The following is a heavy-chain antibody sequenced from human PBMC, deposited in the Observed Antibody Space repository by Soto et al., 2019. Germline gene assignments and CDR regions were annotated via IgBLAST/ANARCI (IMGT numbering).Heavy chain of an antibody. CDR1: GFTFSSYA. CDR3: AIIMTGYYSPYDY. D-gene: IGHD3-9*01. J-gene: IGHJ4*02. V-gene: IGHV3-23*01. CDR2: ISGSGGST. Sequence: PGGSLRLSCAASGFTFSSYAMSWVRQAPGKGLEWVSAISGSGGSTYYADSVRGRFIISIDNSKNTMCLQMNSLRAEDTAVYYCAIIMTGYYSPYDYWGQGTLVTVSS.